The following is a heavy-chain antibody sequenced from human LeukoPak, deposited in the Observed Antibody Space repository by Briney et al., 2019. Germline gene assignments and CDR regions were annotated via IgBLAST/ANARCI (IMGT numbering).Heavy chain of an antibody. J-gene: IGHJ4*02. CDR3: ARDGQQLGTSFDY. Sequence: PGGSLRLSCAASGFTFSSYEMNWVRQAPGKGLEWVSYISSSGSTKYYADSVKGRFTISRDNAKNSLYLQMNSLRAEDTAVYYCARDGQQLGTSFDYWGQGTLVTVSS. V-gene: IGHV3-48*03. CDR1: GFTFSSYE. D-gene: IGHD6-13*01. CDR2: ISSSGSTK.